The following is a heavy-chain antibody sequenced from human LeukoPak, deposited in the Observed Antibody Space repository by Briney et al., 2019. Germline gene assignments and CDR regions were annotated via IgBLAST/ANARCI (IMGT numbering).Heavy chain of an antibody. CDR2: IYWDDDK. D-gene: IGHD4-17*01. Sequence: SGPTLVNPTQTLTLTCTFSGSSLSTSGVGVGWIRQPPGKALEWLALIYWDDDKRYSPSLKSRLTITKDTSKNQVVLTMTNMDPVDTATYYCAHSLTTTVTTNPYYFDYWGQGTLVTVSS. CDR1: GSSLSTSGVG. V-gene: IGHV2-5*02. J-gene: IGHJ4*02. CDR3: AHSLTTTVTTNPYYFDY.